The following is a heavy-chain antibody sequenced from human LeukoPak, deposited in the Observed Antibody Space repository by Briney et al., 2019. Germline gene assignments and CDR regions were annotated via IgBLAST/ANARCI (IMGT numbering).Heavy chain of an antibody. CDR2: IFYSGST. CDR1: RGSITSYY. CDR3: ARERRNRLPDY. Sequence: SGTLCLTCTDPRGSITSYYGSSIWQPPGKGLEWIGSIFYSGSTNYNPPLKSRVTISLDTSKNQFSLKLSSVTAADTAVYYCARERRNRLPDYWGQGTLVSVSS. V-gene: IGHV4-59*01. D-gene: IGHD1-14*01. J-gene: IGHJ4*02.